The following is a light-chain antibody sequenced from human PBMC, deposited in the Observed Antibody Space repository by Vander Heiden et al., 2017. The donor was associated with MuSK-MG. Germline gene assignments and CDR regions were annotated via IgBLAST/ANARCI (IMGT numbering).Light chain of an antibody. J-gene: IGKJ2*01. V-gene: IGKV3-20*01. CDR2: GAS. Sequence: EIVLTQSPGTLSFSPGERATLSCRASQSVSSTYLAWYQQKPGQAPRLLIYGASTRATGIPDRFSGSGSGTDFTLTISRLEPEDCAVFYCQQDGNSPYTFGQGTKVEIK. CDR3: QQDGNSPYT. CDR1: QSVSSTY.